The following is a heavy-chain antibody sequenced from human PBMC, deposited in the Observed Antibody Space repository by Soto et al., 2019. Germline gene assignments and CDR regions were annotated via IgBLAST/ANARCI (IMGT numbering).Heavy chain of an antibody. CDR2: ATSEINGGAI. Sequence: EVQLVESGGDSVQPGGSLRLTCAASGFTFTRAWLNWVRQAPGKGLEWVGRATSEINGGAIDYAAPVKGRFSISRDASQNAFYLKMNSLRADDTDVYYCAADLPDWGAYAFDHWGHGTQGTVSS. D-gene: IGHD3-16*01. J-gene: IGHJ4*01. CDR3: AADLPDWGAYAFDH. CDR1: GFTFTRAW. V-gene: IGHV3-15*07.